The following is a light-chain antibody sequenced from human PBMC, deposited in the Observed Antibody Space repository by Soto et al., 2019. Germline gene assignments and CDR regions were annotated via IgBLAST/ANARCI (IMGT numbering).Light chain of an antibody. CDR3: QSYDSSLSGSYV. Sequence: QSVLTQPPSASGTPGQRVTISCSGTSSNIGSGFVYWYQHLPGTAPKLLIATNNERPSGVPDRFSGSKSGTSASLAISGLRSEDEADYYCQSYDSSLSGSYVFXTGTKVTVL. CDR2: TNN. CDR1: SSNIGSGF. V-gene: IGLV1-47*02. J-gene: IGLJ1*01.